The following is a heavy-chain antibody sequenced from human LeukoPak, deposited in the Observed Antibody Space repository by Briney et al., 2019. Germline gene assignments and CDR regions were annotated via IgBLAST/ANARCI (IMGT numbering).Heavy chain of an antibody. CDR1: GFTFSSYG. D-gene: IGHD3-3*01. Sequence: GGSLRLSCAASGFTFSSYGMHWVRQAPGKGLEWVAVISYDGSNKYYADSVKGRFTISRDNSKNTLYLQMNSLRAEDTAVYYCAKPRGLNFWGGYYPSGMDVWGQGTTVTVSS. V-gene: IGHV3-30*18. J-gene: IGHJ6*02. CDR3: AKPRGLNFWGGYYPSGMDV. CDR2: ISYDGSNK.